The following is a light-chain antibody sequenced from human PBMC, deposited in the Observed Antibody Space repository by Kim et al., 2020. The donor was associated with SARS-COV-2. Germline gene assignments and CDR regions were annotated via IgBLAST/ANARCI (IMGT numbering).Light chain of an antibody. J-gene: IGKJ2*01. V-gene: IGKV4-1*01. CDR1: QSILYSSNNKNY. Sequence: DIVMTQSTDSLAVSLGERATIDCKSSQSILYSSNNKNYLAWYQQKPGQPPKLLIYWASTRQSGVPDRFSGSGSGTDFTLTISSLQTEDVAIYYCQQYYTTPPYTFGQGTKLEI. CDR3: QQYYTTPPYT. CDR2: WAS.